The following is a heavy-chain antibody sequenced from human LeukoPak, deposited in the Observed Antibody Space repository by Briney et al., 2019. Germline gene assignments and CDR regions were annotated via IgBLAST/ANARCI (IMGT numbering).Heavy chain of an antibody. CDR2: INHSGST. D-gene: IGHD3-22*01. Sequence: SETLSLTCAVYGGSFSGYYWSWIRQPPGKGLEWIGEINHSGSTNYNPSLKSRVTISVDTSKNQFSLKLSSVTAADTAVYYCARGYYYDSSGYPLDYWGQGTLVTVSS. V-gene: IGHV4-34*01. J-gene: IGHJ4*02. CDR1: GGSFSGYY. CDR3: ARGYYYDSSGYPLDY.